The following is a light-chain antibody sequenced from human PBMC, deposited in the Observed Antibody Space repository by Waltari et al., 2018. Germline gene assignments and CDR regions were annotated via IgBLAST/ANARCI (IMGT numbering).Light chain of an antibody. CDR2: AAS. CDR1: QNISNY. CDR3: QQTYNTPRT. V-gene: IGKV1-39*01. Sequence: DIQMTQSPSSLSASVRDSVTIACRASQNISNYVSWYQQRPGKVPNLLIYAASSLQSGVPSTFSGSGSGTDFTLTINSLQPEDFATYYCQQTYNTPRTFGQGTKVQIE. J-gene: IGKJ1*01.